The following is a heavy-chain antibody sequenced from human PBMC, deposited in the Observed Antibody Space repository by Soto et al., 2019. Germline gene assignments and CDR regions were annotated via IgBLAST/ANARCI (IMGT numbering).Heavy chain of an antibody. Sequence: SETLSLTCTVSGGSISSSSYHWGWIRQPPGKGLEWIGNIHYSGSTYYNPSLKSRVTISVDTSKNQFSLKLSSVTAADTAVYYCARVSGLSPYYYYYMDIWGKGTTVTVSS. CDR1: GGSISSSSYH. D-gene: IGHD2-2*01. V-gene: IGHV4-39*01. CDR3: ARVSGLSPYYYYYMDI. CDR2: IHYSGST. J-gene: IGHJ6*03.